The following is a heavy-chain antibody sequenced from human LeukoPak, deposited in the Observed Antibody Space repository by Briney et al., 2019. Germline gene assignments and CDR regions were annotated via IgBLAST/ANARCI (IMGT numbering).Heavy chain of an antibody. V-gene: IGHV4-39*07. CDR1: GGSISSYY. D-gene: IGHD3-10*01. CDR3: AREGAPFYGSGSSPVDY. Sequence: SETLSLTCTVSGGSISSYYWGWIRQPPGKGLEWIGSIYYSGSTYYNPSLKSRVTISVDTSKNQFSLKLSSVTAADTAVYYCAREGAPFYGSGSSPVDYWGQGTLVTVSS. CDR2: IYYSGST. J-gene: IGHJ4*02.